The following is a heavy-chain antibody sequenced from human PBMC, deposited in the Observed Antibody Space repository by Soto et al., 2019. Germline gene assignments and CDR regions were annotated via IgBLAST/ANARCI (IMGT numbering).Heavy chain of an antibody. CDR1: GFTFSSYR. D-gene: IGHD6-13*01. Sequence: GGSLRLSCAASGFTFSSYRMPWVRQAPGKGLEWVAVIWYDGSNKYYADSVKGRFTISRDNSKNTLYLQMNSLRAEDTAVYYCARQGSPGRYYYYGMDVWGQGTTVTVS. J-gene: IGHJ6*02. CDR2: IWYDGSNK. CDR3: ARQGSPGRYYYYGMDV. V-gene: IGHV3-33*01.